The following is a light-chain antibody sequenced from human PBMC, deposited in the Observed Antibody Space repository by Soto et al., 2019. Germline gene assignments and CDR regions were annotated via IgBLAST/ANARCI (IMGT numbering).Light chain of an antibody. CDR1: QGIRND. CDR3: LQHNSQYT. Sequence: DIQMTQSPSSLSASVGDRVTITCRASQGIRNDLGWYQQQPGKAPKRLIYSASSLHSGVPSRFSGSGSGTAFTLTFSGLQPEEFATYCCLQHNSQYTFGQGTKLEIK. V-gene: IGKV1-17*01. CDR2: SAS. J-gene: IGKJ2*01.